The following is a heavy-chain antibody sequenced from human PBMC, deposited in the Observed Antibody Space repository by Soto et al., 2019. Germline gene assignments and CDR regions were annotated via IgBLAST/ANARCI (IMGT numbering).Heavy chain of an antibody. Sequence: GGSLRLSCAASGFTFDDYAMHWVRQAPGKGLEWVSGISWNSGSIGYADSVKGRFTISRDNAKNSLYLQMNSLRAEDTALYYCAKALGMGLKTPSWDYYYYMDVWGKGTTVTVSS. CDR3: AKALGMGLKTPSWDYYYYMDV. CDR2: ISWNSGSI. D-gene: IGHD3-16*01. CDR1: GFTFDDYA. V-gene: IGHV3-9*01. J-gene: IGHJ6*03.